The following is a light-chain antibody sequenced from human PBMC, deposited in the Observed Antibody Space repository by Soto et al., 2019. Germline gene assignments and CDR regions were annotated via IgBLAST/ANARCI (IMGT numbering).Light chain of an antibody. Sequence: QSVLTQPPSASGTPGQRVTISCSGSSSNIRSNSVHWYQQLPGTAPKLLIYSNSQRPSGVPERISGSKSGTSASLAISGLRSEDEADYYCAAWDDSLSGVVFGGGTKLTVL. J-gene: IGLJ2*01. CDR1: SSNIRSNS. V-gene: IGLV1-47*01. CDR2: SNS. CDR3: AAWDDSLSGVV.